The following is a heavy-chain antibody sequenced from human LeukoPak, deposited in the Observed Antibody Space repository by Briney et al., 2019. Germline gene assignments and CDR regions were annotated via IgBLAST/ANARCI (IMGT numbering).Heavy chain of an antibody. CDR2: ISGSGGST. CDR3: AKERLTTTTFDS. D-gene: IGHD4-11*01. J-gene: IGHJ4*02. Sequence: GGSLRLSCAASGFTFSTYAMSWVRQAPGKGLEWGSLISGSGGSTYYADSVKVRFTISRDNGTNTLSLQMNSLRAEDTALYYCAKERLTTTTFDSWGRGTLVTVSS. CDR1: GFTFSTYA. V-gene: IGHV3-23*01.